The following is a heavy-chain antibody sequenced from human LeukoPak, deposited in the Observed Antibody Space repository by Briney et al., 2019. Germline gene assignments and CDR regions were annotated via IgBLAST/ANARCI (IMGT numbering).Heavy chain of an antibody. J-gene: IGHJ5*02. CDR3: ARYTYDFWSGSPRNWFDP. CDR2: IIPILGIA. V-gene: IGHV1-69*04. Sequence: EASVKVSCKASGGTFSSYAISWVRQAPGQGLEWMGRIIPILGIANYAQKFQGRVTITADKSTSTAYMELSSLRSEDTAVYYCARYTYDFWSGSPRNWFDPWGQGTLVTVSS. D-gene: IGHD3-3*01. CDR1: GGTFSSYA.